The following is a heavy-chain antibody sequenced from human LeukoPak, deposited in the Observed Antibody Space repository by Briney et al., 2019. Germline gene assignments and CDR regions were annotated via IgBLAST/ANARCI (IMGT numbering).Heavy chain of an antibody. CDR1: GFSASDNY. V-gene: IGHV3-53*01. CDR2: IYSGGNT. J-gene: IGHJ4*02. Sequence: GGSPRLSCAASGFSASDNYMSWVRQAPGGGLEWVSAIYSGGNTHYADSVRGRFTISRDNSKNTLYLQMDRLSGEDTAIYYCARDPSPFHSWGQGTLVTVSS. CDR3: ARDPSPFHS.